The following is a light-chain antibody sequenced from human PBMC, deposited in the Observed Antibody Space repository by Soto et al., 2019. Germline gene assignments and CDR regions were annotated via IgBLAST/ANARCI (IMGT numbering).Light chain of an antibody. J-gene: IGLJ1*01. CDR1: SSDVGAYNY. V-gene: IGLV2-8*01. CDR2: EVY. Sequence: QSALTQPPSASGSPGQSVTISCTGTSSDVGAYNYVSWYQQHPGKAPKLIIYEVYKRPSGVPDRFSGFKSGNTASLTISGLQTEDEADYYCSSYTSSSTYVFGTGTKLTVL. CDR3: SSYTSSSTYV.